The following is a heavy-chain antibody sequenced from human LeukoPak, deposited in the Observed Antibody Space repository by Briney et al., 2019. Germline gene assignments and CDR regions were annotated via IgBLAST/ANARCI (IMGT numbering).Heavy chain of an antibody. CDR2: ISYDGSHK. CDR1: GFTFSSYG. J-gene: IGHJ4*02. CDR3: AKSKGLVVVGGTFDY. Sequence: GRSLRLSCAASGFTFSSYGMHWVRQAPGKGLEWVAVISYDGSHKYYAESVKGRFTIARDNSKNTLYLQMNSLRAEDRAVYYCAKSKGLVVVGGTFDYWGLGTLVTVYS. D-gene: IGHD2-15*01. V-gene: IGHV3-30*18.